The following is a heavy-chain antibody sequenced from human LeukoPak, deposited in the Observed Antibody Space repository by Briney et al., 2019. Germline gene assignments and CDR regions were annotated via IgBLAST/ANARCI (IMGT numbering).Heavy chain of an antibody. CDR2: ISNTGSYI. CDR1: GFTFSRYS. J-gene: IGHJ4*02. Sequence: PGGSLRLSCAASGFTFSRYSMNWVRQAPGKGLEWVSSISNTGSYISYAEFVKGRFTISRDNSKNTLHLQMNSLRAEDTAVYYCAKDLGGGYSYGSDYWGQGTLVTVSS. CDR3: AKDLGGGYSYGSDY. D-gene: IGHD5-18*01. V-gene: IGHV3-21*01.